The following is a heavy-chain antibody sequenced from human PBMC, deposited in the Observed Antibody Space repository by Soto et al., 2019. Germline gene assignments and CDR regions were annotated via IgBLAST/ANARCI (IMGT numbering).Heavy chain of an antibody. D-gene: IGHD6-25*01. Sequence: QVQLVQSGAEVRKPGAAVTVSCRSSGDSFNDYYIHWVRQAPGQGFEWMGWINPNGGVTKYAQKFQCWVSMTRDTSLRTDYMQLSKLRSDDTAVYYCARESGAATAALDYYYYYMDVWGTGTRVTVSS. V-gene: IGHV1-2*04. CDR2: INPNGGVT. J-gene: IGHJ6*03. CDR3: ARESGAATAALDYYYYYMDV. CDR1: GDSFNDYY.